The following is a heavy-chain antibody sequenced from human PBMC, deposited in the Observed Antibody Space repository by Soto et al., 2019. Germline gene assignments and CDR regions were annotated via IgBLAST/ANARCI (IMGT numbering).Heavy chain of an antibody. V-gene: IGHV3-64D*06. CDR1: GCTFSDYA. J-gene: IGHJ4*01. Sequence: GGSLRLSFSASGCTFSDYARHWVRQTPGKGLEYVSVIRSAGDRIYYADSVKGRFTISRDNSKNTLFLQMNSLRPDDTAMYYCVKDHPALEYWGHGTLVTVSS. CDR3: VKDHPALEY. CDR2: IRSAGDRI.